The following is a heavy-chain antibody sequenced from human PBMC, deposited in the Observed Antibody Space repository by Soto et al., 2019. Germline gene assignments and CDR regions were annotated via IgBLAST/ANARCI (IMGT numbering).Heavy chain of an antibody. V-gene: IGHV3-21*01. CDR1: GFTFSSYS. CDR2: ISSSSSYI. D-gene: IGHD5-12*01. CDR3: VSVYKLWSAQRSFDI. Sequence: GGSLRLSCAASGFTFSSYSMNWAGQAPGKGLEWVTSISSSSSYIYYAASVKGRFTISRDNAKNSLYLQMNSLRAEDTAVYYCVSVYKLWSAQRSFDIWGQRTMVSVS. J-gene: IGHJ3*02.